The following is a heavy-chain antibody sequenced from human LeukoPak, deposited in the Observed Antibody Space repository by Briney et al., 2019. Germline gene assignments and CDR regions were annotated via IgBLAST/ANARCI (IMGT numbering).Heavy chain of an antibody. V-gene: IGHV3-23*01. CDR1: GITFSSYA. Sequence: GGSLRLSCAAPGITFSSYAMTWVRQAPGKGLEWVSAISGSGVNTYYADSVKGRFTISRDNSKNTVYLQMNSLRAEDAAVFYCARSRYSNSWLFDYWGQGTLVTVSS. CDR2: ISGSGVNT. D-gene: IGHD6-13*01. CDR3: ARSRYSNSWLFDY. J-gene: IGHJ4*02.